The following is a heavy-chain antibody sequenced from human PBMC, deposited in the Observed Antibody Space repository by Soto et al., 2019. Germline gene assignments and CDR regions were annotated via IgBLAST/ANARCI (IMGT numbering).Heavy chain of an antibody. D-gene: IGHD3-3*01. J-gene: IGHJ4*02. V-gene: IGHV3-23*01. Sequence: EVQLLESGGGLVQPGGSLRLSCAASGFTFSSYAMSWVRQAPGKGLEWVSAISGSGGSTYYADSVKGRFTISRDNSKSTLYLQMNSLRAENTAVYYCAKDKIFGVVIAYFDYWGQGTLVTVSS. CDR2: ISGSGGST. CDR1: GFTFSSYA. CDR3: AKDKIFGVVIAYFDY.